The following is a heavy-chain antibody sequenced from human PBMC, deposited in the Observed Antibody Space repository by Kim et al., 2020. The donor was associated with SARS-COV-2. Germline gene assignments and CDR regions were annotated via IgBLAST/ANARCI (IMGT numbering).Heavy chain of an antibody. Sequence: GGSLRLSCAASGFTFSSYGMHWVRQAPGKGLEWVAVMSYDGRIKYYADSVKGRLTISRDNSKNTLYLQMNSLRAEDTAVYYCAVFMAAAGIDYWGQGTLVTVSS. D-gene: IGHD6-13*01. CDR3: AVFMAAAGIDY. V-gene: IGHV3-30*03. J-gene: IGHJ4*02. CDR2: MSYDGRIK. CDR1: GFTFSSYG.